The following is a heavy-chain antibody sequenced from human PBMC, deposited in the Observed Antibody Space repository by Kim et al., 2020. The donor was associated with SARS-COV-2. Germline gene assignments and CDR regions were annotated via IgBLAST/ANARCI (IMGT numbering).Heavy chain of an antibody. D-gene: IGHD6-6*01. Sequence: ASVKVSCKASGYTFTGYYMHWVRQAPGQGLEWMGRINPNSGDTNYAQRFQDRVTVTSDTSISTAYMELSRLRSDDTALYFCAREVDYSSSFRYLDYWGQG. J-gene: IGHJ4*02. CDR2: INPNSGDT. CDR1: GYTFTGYY. V-gene: IGHV1-2*06. CDR3: AREVDYSSSFRYLDY.